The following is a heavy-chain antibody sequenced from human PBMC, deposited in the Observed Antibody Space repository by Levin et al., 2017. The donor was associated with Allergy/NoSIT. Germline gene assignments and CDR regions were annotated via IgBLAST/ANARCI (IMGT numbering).Heavy chain of an antibody. CDR2: IYPGDSDT. D-gene: IGHD6-19*01. J-gene: IGHJ4*02. Sequence: PGGSLRLSCKGSGSSFTSYWIGWVRQMPGKGLEWMGIIYPGDSDTRYSPSFQGQVTISADKSISTAYLQWSSLKASDTAMYYCARPQSSGWLYYFDYWGQGTLVTVSS. V-gene: IGHV5-51*01. CDR1: GSSFTSYW. CDR3: ARPQSSGWLYYFDY.